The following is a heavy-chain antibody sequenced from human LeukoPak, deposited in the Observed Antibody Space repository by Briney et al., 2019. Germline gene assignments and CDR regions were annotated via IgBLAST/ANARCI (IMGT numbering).Heavy chain of an antibody. CDR2: INQDGSEK. V-gene: IGHV3-7*01. CDR1: GFTFSSYW. CDR3: ALRRNFCFDC. D-gene: IGHD3-3*01. J-gene: IGHJ4*02. Sequence: PGGSLRLSCAASGFTFSSYWMSWVRQAPGKGLEWVAIINQDGSEKYYVDSVKGRFTISRDNAKNSLYLQMNSPSAEDTAVYYCALRRNFCFDCWGQGTLVTVSS.